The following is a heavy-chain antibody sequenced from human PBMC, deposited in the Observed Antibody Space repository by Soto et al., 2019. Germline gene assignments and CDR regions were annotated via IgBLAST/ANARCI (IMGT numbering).Heavy chain of an antibody. V-gene: IGHV3-66*01. CDR1: GFSVSTNY. J-gene: IGHJ4*02. D-gene: IGHD3-10*01. CDR2: IYSGGTT. CDR3: ARGRSASSDFDY. Sequence: EVQLVESGGGLVQPGGSLRLSCAASGFSVSTNYMNWVRQAPGKGLEWVSVIYSGGTTYYADSVKGRFTISRDNSKNTLYLQINRLRAEDTAVYYCARGRSASSDFDYWGQGTLVTVSS.